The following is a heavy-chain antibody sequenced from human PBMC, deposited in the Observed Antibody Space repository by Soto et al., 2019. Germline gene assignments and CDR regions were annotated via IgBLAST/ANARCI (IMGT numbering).Heavy chain of an antibody. D-gene: IGHD4-4*01. Sequence: ASVKVSCKASGGTFSSYAMSWVRQPPGQGYEWMGIIIPSGGSTTYAQKFQGRVTMTRDTSTTTVYMELSSLRSEDTAVYYCARYDYNGYYFDYWGQGTLVTVSS. J-gene: IGHJ4*02. V-gene: IGHV1-46*01. CDR3: ARYDYNGYYFDY. CDR2: IIPSGGST. CDR1: GGTFSSYA.